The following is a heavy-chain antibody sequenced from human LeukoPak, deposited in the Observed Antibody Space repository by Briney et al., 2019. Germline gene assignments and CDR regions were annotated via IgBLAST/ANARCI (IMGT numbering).Heavy chain of an antibody. CDR3: ARGSSSDY. V-gene: IGHV4-59*01. Sequence: PSETLSLTCTVSGDSISSYYWTWIRQPPGKGLEWIGYIYYSGSTNYNPSLKSRVTISVDTSKNQFSLKLSSVTAADTAMYYCARGSSSDYWGQGTLVTVSS. CDR1: GDSISSYY. CDR2: IYYSGST. J-gene: IGHJ4*02. D-gene: IGHD6-6*01.